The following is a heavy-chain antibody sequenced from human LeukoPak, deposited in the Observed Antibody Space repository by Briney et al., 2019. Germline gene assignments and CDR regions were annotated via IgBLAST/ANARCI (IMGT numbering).Heavy chain of an antibody. D-gene: IGHD2-21*02. Sequence: SEALPLTCTVSSGSISSYYWSWIRQPPGKGLEWIGYIYSSGSTKYNPSLKSRVTISVDTPNNQFFLRLSSVTAADTAVYYCARHYCGGDCYTRFDYWGQGTLVTVSS. CDR3: ARHYCGGDCYTRFDY. V-gene: IGHV4-59*08. CDR1: SGSISSYY. CDR2: IYSSGST. J-gene: IGHJ4*02.